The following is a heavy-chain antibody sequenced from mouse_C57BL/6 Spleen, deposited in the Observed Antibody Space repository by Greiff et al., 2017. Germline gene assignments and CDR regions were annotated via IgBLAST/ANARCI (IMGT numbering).Heavy chain of an antibody. CDR2: IDPSDSET. Sequence: VQLQQPGAELVRPGSSVKLSCKASGYTFTSYWMHWVKQRPIQGLEWIGNIDPSDSETHYNQKFKDKATLTVDKSSSTAYMQLSSLTSEDSAVYYCARDPYGYYAMDYWGQGTSVTVSS. CDR1: GYTFTSYW. J-gene: IGHJ4*01. CDR3: ARDPYGYYAMDY. V-gene: IGHV1-52*01. D-gene: IGHD1-1*02.